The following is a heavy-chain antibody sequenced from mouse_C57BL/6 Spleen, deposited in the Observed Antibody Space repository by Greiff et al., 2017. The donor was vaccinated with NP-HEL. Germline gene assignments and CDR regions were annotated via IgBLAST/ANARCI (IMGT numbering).Heavy chain of an antibody. D-gene: IGHD1-1*01. V-gene: IGHV5-4*01. CDR1: GFTFSSYA. Sequence: DVKLVESGGGLVKPGGSLKLSCAASGFTFSSYAMSWVRQTPEKRLEWVATISDGGSYTYYPDNVKGRFTISRDNAKNNLYLQMSHLKSEDTAMYYCARDRGGSSSFDYWGQGTTLTVSS. CDR3: ARDRGGSSSFDY. J-gene: IGHJ2*01. CDR2: ISDGGSYT.